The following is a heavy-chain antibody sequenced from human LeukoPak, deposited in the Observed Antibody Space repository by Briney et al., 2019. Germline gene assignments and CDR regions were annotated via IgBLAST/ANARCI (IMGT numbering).Heavy chain of an antibody. J-gene: IGHJ4*02. D-gene: IGHD1-26*01. CDR2: ISHDGSAQ. CDR1: GFAFNSYA. Sequence: PGRSLRLSCAVSGFAFNSYAMHWVRQAPGEGLVWEAFISHDGSAQSYADSVKGRFTITRDNSKNTLYLQMNSLRPEDTAVYYCARDLSGTYMVDYWGQGTLVTVSS. V-gene: IGHV3-30-3*01. CDR3: ARDLSGTYMVDY.